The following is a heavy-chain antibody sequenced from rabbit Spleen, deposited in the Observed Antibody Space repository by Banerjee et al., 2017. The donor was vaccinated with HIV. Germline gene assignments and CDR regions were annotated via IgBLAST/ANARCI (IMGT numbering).Heavy chain of an antibody. CDR2: IHVGTSDNT. Sequence: QSLEESGGDLVKPGASLTLTCTASGFSFSNSYYMCWVRQAPGKGLECIACIHVGTSDNTHYASWAKGRFTISKTSSTTVTLQMTSLTAADTATYFCVRDQAGDADYGPYYLNLWGPGTLVTVS. J-gene: IGHJ4*01. V-gene: IGHV1S40*01. CDR1: GFSFSNSYY. CDR3: VRDQAGDADYGPYYLNL. D-gene: IGHD2-1*01.